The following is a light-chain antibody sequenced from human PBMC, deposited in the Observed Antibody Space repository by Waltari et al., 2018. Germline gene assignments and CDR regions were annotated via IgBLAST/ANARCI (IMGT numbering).Light chain of an antibody. CDR2: DVT. V-gene: IGLV2-14*01. CDR1: SSDVGRYNY. J-gene: IGLJ3*02. Sequence: QSALTQPASVSGSPGQSLTISCTGSSSDVGRYNYVPCDQQSPDRAPKPMIYDVTNRPYGVSNRFSGSKSANTASLTISGLQPEDEADYYCASYIPGSTLVFGGGTKLTVL. CDR3: ASYIPGSTLV.